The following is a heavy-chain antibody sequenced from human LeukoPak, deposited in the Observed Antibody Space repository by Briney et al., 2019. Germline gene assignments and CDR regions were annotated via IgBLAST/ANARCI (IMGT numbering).Heavy chain of an antibody. CDR3: ARVDDSSGYYAY. CDR1: GGSFSGYY. CDR2: INHSGST. J-gene: IGHJ4*02. Sequence: PSEPLSLTCAVYGGSFSGYYWSWIRLPPGKGLEWIGEINHSGSTNYNPSLKSRVTISVDTSKNQFSLKLSSVTAADTAVYYCARVDDSSGYYAYWGQGTLVTVSS. V-gene: IGHV4-34*01. D-gene: IGHD3-22*01.